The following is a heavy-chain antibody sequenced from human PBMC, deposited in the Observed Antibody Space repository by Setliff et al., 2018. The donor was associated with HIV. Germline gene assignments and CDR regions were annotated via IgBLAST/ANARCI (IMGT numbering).Heavy chain of an antibody. D-gene: IGHD3-9*01. Sequence: SETLSLTCTVSGGSVNGHYWNWIRLTPGKGLEWIGSISYSGSTNYNPSLKSRVIISVDTSRNEFSLKLSSVTAADTAVYYCARETQQSYNIVTGYNYYYGIDVWGQGTTVTVSS. V-gene: IGHV4-59*02. CDR2: ISYSGST. CDR3: ARETQQSYNIVTGYNYYYGIDV. CDR1: GGSVNGHY. J-gene: IGHJ6*02.